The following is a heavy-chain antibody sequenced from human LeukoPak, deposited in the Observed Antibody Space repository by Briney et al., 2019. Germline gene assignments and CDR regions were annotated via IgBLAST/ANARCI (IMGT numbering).Heavy chain of an antibody. J-gene: IGHJ4*02. V-gene: IGHV1-69*06. CDR2: ITPIFDTA. D-gene: IGHD3-22*01. CDR3: ARDYYDSSGPSRGFDY. Sequence: SVKVSCKASGGTFSSYAISWVRQAPGQGLEWMGGITPIFDTAKYAQKFQGRVTITADKSTSTAYMELSSLRSEDTAVYYCARDYYDSSGPSRGFDYWGQGTLVTVSS. CDR1: GGTFSSYA.